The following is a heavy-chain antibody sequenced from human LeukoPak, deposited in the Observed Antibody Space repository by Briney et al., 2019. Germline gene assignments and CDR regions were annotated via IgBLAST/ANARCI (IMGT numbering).Heavy chain of an antibody. V-gene: IGHV4-39*01. D-gene: IGHD1-1*01. CDR3: ATWRTAKTGFDY. J-gene: IGHJ4*02. Sequence: SETLSLTCTVSGGSISNNNYYWAWIRQPPGKGLECIGSIYYSGSPHYNPSLKSRVTISVDTSKNQFSLRLSSVTAADTAVYYCATWRTAKTGFDYWGQGTLVTVSS. CDR1: GGSISNNNYY. CDR2: IYYSGSP.